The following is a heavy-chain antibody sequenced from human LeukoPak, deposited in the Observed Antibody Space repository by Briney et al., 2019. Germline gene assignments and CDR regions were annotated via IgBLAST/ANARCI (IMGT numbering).Heavy chain of an antibody. J-gene: IGHJ4*02. CDR2: IGGSGGNT. CDR3: AKQYCSGGSCYFLDY. CDR1: GFTFSSYA. Sequence: GWSLRLSCAASGFTFSSYAMNWIRQAPGKGLEGVSLIGGSGGNTYYADSLQGRLTISSDNSRQTLYLQLNSLRAEGTAVYYCAKQYCSGGSCYFLDYWGQGTLVTVSS. D-gene: IGHD2-15*01. V-gene: IGHV3-23*01.